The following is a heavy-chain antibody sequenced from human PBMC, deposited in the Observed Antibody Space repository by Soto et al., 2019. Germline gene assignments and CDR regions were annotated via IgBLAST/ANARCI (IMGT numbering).Heavy chain of an antibody. Sequence: PSETLSLTCTVSGGSISSYYWSWIRQPPGKGLEWIGYIYYGGSTNYNPSLKSRVTISVDTSKNQFSLKLSSVTAADTAVYYCARDGSYKNYYYYGMDVWGQGTTVTVSS. CDR2: IYYGGST. D-gene: IGHD2-15*01. J-gene: IGHJ6*02. V-gene: IGHV4-59*01. CDR1: GGSISSYY. CDR3: ARDGSYKNYYYYGMDV.